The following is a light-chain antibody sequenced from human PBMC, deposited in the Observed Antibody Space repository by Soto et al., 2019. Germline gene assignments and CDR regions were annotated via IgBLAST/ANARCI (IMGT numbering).Light chain of an antibody. CDR3: SAYSSSSTRL. CDR2: DVS. Sequence: QSALTQPASVSGSPGQSITISCTGTSSDVGGYNYVSWYQQHPGKAPKLMIFDVSNRPSGVSDRFSGSKSASTAFLTISGLLAEDEDDYYCSAYSSSSTRLFGGGTKVTVL. J-gene: IGLJ3*02. CDR1: SSDVGGYNY. V-gene: IGLV2-14*01.